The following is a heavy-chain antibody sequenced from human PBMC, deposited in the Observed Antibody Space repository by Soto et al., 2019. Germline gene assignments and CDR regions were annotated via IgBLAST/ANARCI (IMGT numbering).Heavy chain of an antibody. Sequence: GGSLRLSCAASGFTFSSYSMNWVRQAPGKGLEWVSSISSSSSYIYYADSVKGRFTISRGNAKNSLYLQMNSLRAEDTTVYYSAGVGSSGIYYYYRDVGGKGTTVPVSS. V-gene: IGHV3-21*01. D-gene: IGHD6-6*01. J-gene: IGHJ6*03. CDR1: GFTFSSYS. CDR2: ISSSSSYI. CDR3: AGVGSSGIYYYYRDV.